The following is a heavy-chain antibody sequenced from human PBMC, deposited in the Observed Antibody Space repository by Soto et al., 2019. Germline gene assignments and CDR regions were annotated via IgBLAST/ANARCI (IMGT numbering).Heavy chain of an antibody. CDR1: GGSISSSSYY. CDR3: ARRSCSSTSCYFDY. J-gene: IGHJ4*02. V-gene: IGHV4-39*01. CDR2: IYYSGST. Sequence: SETLSLTCTVSGGSISSSSYYWGWIRQPPGKGLEWIGSIYYSGSTYYNPSLKSRVTISVDTAKNQFSLKLRSVTAADTAVYYCARRSCSSTSCYFDYWGQGTLVTVSS. D-gene: IGHD2-2*01.